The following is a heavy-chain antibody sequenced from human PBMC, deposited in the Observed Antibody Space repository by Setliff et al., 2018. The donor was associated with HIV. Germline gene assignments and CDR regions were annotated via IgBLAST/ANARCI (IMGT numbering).Heavy chain of an antibody. V-gene: IGHV4-59*08. J-gene: IGHJ4*02. CDR1: GGSISSRY. Sequence: SETLSLTCTVSGGSISSRYWSWIRQPPGKGLEWIGSIYYTGSTDYNPSLMSRVTISLDTPKNQFSLKLSSVTAADAAVYYCARAPLEYSGYDYLRYFDYWGQGTLVTVSS. D-gene: IGHD5-12*01. CDR3: ARAPLEYSGYDYLRYFDY. CDR2: IYYTGST.